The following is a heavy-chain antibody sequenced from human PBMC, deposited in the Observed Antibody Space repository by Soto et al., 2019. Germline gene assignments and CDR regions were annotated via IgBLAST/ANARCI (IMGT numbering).Heavy chain of an antibody. CDR1: GDSISTYY. D-gene: IGHD5-18*01. CDR3: ARGGNTALAYCFYGMDV. J-gene: IGHJ6*02. V-gene: IGHV4-59*01. Sequence: QVQLQESGPGLVKPSETLSLTCTVSGDSISTYYWTWIRQPPGKGLEWIGYIYYSGSPSYNPSLKSRVTISGDTSKNQFSLKVSSVTAAATAMYYCARGGNTALAYCFYGMDVWGQGTTVTVSS. CDR2: IYYSGSP.